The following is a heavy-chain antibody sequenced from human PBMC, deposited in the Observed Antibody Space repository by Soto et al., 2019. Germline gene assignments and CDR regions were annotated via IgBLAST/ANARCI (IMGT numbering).Heavy chain of an antibody. J-gene: IGHJ5*02. CDR3: ARIPVDTYMINWFDP. D-gene: IGHD5-18*01. Sequence: SETLSLTCTVSGGSVSSGDYYWSWIRQPPGKGLEWIGYIYYSGSTNYNPSLKSRVSKSLDTSKNQFSLRLTSVTAADTAVYYCARIPVDTYMINWFDPWGQGTLVTVSS. CDR1: GGSVSSGDYY. CDR2: IYYSGST. V-gene: IGHV4-61*08.